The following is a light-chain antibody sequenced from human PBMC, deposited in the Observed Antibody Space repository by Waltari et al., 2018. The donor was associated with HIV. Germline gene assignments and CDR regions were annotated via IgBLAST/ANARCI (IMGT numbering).Light chain of an antibody. J-gene: IGLJ1*01. Sequence: FELTQSPPVQVCPEQTASNPCSGDRLGDYYACWYQQKPGQSPALVINQNTKRPTGIPERFSCSNSGNTATLTISGTQAMDEADYYCQAWDSVTGVFGTGTKVTVL. CDR2: QNT. V-gene: IGLV3-1*01. CDR1: RLGDYY. CDR3: QAWDSVTGV.